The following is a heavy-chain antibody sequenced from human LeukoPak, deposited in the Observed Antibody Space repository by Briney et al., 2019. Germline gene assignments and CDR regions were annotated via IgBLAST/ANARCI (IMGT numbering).Heavy chain of an antibody. CDR3: ARDRGSSLIDY. Sequence: GGSLRLSCAASGFTFSSYAMSWVRQAPGKGLEWVSYISSSGSTIYYADSVKGRFTISRDNAKNSLYLQMNSLRAEDTAVYYCARDRGSSLIDYWGQGTLVTVSS. D-gene: IGHD6-13*01. J-gene: IGHJ4*02. CDR2: ISSSGSTI. CDR1: GFTFSSYA. V-gene: IGHV3-48*04.